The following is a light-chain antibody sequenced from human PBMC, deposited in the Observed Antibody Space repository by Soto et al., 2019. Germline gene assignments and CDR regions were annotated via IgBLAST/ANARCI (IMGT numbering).Light chain of an antibody. J-gene: IGLJ3*02. V-gene: IGLV2-14*01. CDR2: EVN. CDR3: SSFTISSTWV. Sequence: QSALTQPASVSGSPGQSITISCTGTNSDVGGLNYVSWYQHHPGNAPKLIIYEVNYRPSGVSDRFSGSKSDNTASLTISGLQTDDEADYYCSSFTISSTWVFGGGTKL. CDR1: NSDVGGLNY.